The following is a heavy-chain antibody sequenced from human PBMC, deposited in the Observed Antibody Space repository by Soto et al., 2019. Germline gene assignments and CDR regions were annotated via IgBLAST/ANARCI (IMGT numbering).Heavy chain of an antibody. D-gene: IGHD1-1*01. CDR2: IYTGDSNT. CDR3: ARYMAGLYNMDV. Sequence: EVQLVQSGAEVKTPGESLKISCKGSGFSFSTYWIGWVRQMPGTGLEWMGLIYTGDSNTRYSPSFQGQVTISVDKSISTAYLQWSSLKASDTAMYYCARYMAGLYNMDVWGQGTTVTVSS. V-gene: IGHV5-51*01. J-gene: IGHJ6*02. CDR1: GFSFSTYW.